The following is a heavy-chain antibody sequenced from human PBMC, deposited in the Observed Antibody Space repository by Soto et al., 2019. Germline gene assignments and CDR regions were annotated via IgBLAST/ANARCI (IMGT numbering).Heavy chain of an antibody. V-gene: IGHV1-18*01. CDR2: ISAYNGNT. CDR3: ASSASDRNYENYYYYYGMDV. D-gene: IGHD4-4*01. J-gene: IGHJ6*02. Sequence: QVQLVQSGAEGKKPGASVKVSCKASGYTFTSYGISGVRQAPGQGLEWMGWISAYNGNTNYAQKLQGRATMTTDTYTSTDYMELRSVRSDDKAVYYCASSASDRNYENYYYYYGMDVWGQGTTVTVSS. CDR1: GYTFTSYG.